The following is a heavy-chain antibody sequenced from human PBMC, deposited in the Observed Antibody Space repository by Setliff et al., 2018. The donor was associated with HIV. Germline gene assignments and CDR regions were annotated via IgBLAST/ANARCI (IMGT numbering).Heavy chain of an antibody. CDR2: IDPSGGST. J-gene: IGHJ4*02. Sequence: ASVKVSCKASGYTFTSYYIHWVRQAPGQGLEWVGLIDPSGGSTSFPQKFQGRVTMTRNTSISTAYMDLSSLRSEDTAVYYCARGKVLRGNILYYWGQGTLVTVSS. V-gene: IGHV1-46*01. CDR3: ARGKVLRGNILYY. D-gene: IGHD2-8*01. CDR1: GYTFTSYY.